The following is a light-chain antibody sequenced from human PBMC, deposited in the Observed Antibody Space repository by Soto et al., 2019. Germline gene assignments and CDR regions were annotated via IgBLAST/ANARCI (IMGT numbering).Light chain of an antibody. Sequence: DIVLTQTPLFLSVTPGQPASISCRSTQSLLHSDGKTYFYWFLQKAGQPPQLLIYEVSNRFSGVSDRLSGSGSGTDFTLQISRVEADDVGIYYCMQSITLPYTFGQGTKLEIK. CDR1: QSLLHSDGKTY. V-gene: IGKV2D-29*01. CDR2: EVS. J-gene: IGKJ2*01. CDR3: MQSITLPYT.